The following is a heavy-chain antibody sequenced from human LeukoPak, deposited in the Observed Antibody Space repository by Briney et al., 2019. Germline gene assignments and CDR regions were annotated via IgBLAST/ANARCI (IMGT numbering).Heavy chain of an antibody. CDR2: INPNSGGT. J-gene: IGHJ4*02. D-gene: IGHD3-22*01. V-gene: IGHV1-2*02. CDR3: ARETYDSSGYFGY. CDR1: GYTFTGYY. Sequence: GASVKVSCKASGYTFTGYYMHWVRQAPGQGLEWMGWINPNSGGTNYAQKFQGRVTMTRDTSISTAYMELSSLRSEDTAVYYCARETYDSSGYFGYWGQGTLVTVSS.